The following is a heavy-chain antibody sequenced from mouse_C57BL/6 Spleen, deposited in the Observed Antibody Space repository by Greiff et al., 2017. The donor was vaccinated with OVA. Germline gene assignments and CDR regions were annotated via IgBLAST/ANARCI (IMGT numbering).Heavy chain of an antibody. D-gene: IGHD2-4*01. J-gene: IGHJ3*01. Sequence: EVKLVESGPELVKPGASVKISCKASGYSFTDYNMNWVKQSNGKSLEWIGVINPNYGTTSYNQKFKGKATLTVDQSSSTAYMQLNSLTSEDSAVYYCASYYDYDDAGFAYWGQGTLVTVSA. CDR1: GYSFTDYN. V-gene: IGHV1-39*01. CDR2: INPNYGTT. CDR3: ASYYDYDDAGFAY.